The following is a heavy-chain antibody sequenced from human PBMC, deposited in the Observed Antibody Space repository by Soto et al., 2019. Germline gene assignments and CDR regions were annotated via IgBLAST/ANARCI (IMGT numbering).Heavy chain of an antibody. CDR1: GFTFSSYG. CDR3: AKPSAGLAVAGKYYFDY. V-gene: IGHV3-30*18. D-gene: IGHD6-19*01. Sequence: GGSLRLSCAASGFTFSSYGMHWVRQAPGKGLEWVAVISYDGSNKYYADSVKGRFTISRDNSKNTLYLQMNSLRAEDTAVYYCAKPSAGLAVAGKYYFDYWGQGTLVTVSS. J-gene: IGHJ4*02. CDR2: ISYDGSNK.